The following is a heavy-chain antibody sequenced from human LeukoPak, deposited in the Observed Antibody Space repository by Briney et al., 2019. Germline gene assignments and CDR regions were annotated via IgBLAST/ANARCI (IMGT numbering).Heavy chain of an antibody. Sequence: PGGSLRLSCAASGFPLSAYWVHWVRQAPGKGLVWVSRINTDGTYTSYADSVKGRFTISRDNAQNTLFLQMTSLRVEDTAVYYCAKDMTGPDDSWGPGTLVTVSS. CDR2: INTDGTYT. D-gene: IGHD3-16*01. V-gene: IGHV3-74*01. CDR3: AKDMTGPDDS. CDR1: GFPLSAYW. J-gene: IGHJ4*02.